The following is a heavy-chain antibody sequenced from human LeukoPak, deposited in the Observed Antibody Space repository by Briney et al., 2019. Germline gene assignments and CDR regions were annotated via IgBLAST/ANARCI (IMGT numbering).Heavy chain of an antibody. CDR2: ISGSGGST. D-gene: IGHD3-22*01. CDR3: ATGRPITMIVVYFT. CDR1: GFTFSSYA. Sequence: PGGSLRLSCAASGFTFSSYAMSLVRQAPGKGLEWVSAISGSGGSTYYADSVKGRFTISRDNSKNTLYLQMNSLRAEDTAVYYCATGRPITMIVVYFTWGQGTLVTVSS. J-gene: IGHJ5*02. V-gene: IGHV3-23*01.